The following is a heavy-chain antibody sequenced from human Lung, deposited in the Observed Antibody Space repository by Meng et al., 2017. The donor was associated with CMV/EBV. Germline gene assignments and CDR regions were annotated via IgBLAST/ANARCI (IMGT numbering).Heavy chain of an antibody. J-gene: IGHJ5*02. V-gene: IGHV4-59*01. Sequence: SETXSLXXTVSGGSISSYFWSWIRQPPGKGLEWIGYIYYSGSTNYNPSLKSRVTISVDTSKNQFSLKLSSVTAADTAVYYCARDLTREVAWGFDPWGQGTLVTVSS. CDR3: ARDLTREVAWGFDP. D-gene: IGHD7-27*01. CDR1: GGSISSYF. CDR2: IYYSGST.